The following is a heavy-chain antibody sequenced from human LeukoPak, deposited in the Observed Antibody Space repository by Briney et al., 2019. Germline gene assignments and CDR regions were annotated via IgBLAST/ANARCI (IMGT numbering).Heavy chain of an antibody. CDR1: GFTFSSYA. CDR2: ISGSGGST. Sequence: GGSLRLSCAASGFTFSSYAMSWVRQAPGKGLEWVSAISGSGGSTYYADSVKGRFTISRDNSKNTLYLQMNSLRAEDTAVYYCAKDQRAAGYYYYYMDVWGKGTTVTVSS. V-gene: IGHV3-23*01. D-gene: IGHD6-13*01. CDR3: AKDQRAAGYYYYYMDV. J-gene: IGHJ6*03.